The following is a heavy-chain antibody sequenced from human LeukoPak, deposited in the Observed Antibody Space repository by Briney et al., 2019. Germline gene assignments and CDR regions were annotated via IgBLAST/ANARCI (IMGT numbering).Heavy chain of an antibody. D-gene: IGHD5-12*01. CDR1: GGSISSGDYY. Sequence: PSETLSLTCTVSGGSISSGDYYWSWIRQPPGKGLEWIGYIYYSGSTYYNPSLKSRVTISVDTSKNQFSLKLSSVTAADTAVYYCARGSGYDPDYYYYGMDVWGQGTTVTVSS. V-gene: IGHV4-30-4*02. CDR2: IYYSGST. J-gene: IGHJ6*02. CDR3: ARGSGYDPDYYYYGMDV.